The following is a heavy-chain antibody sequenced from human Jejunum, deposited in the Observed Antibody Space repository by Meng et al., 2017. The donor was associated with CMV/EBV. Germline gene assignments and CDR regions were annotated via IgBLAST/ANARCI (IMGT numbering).Heavy chain of an antibody. D-gene: IGHD2-2*01. CDR2: IYYSRVT. CDR1: DSIISNNW. J-gene: IGHJ5*02. V-gene: IGHV4-4*02. Sequence: DSIISNNWWTWVRQAPGKGLEWIGEIYYSRVTNYNPSLKSRVTIFLDKSKNQFSLNLNSVTAADTGVYYCARVKGGCSATSCTLDPWGQGTLVTVSS. CDR3: ARVKGGCSATSCTLDP.